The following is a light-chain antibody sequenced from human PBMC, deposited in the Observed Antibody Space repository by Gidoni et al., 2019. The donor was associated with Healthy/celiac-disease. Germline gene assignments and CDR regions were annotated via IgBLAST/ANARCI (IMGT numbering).Light chain of an antibody. CDR1: QSVSSY. CDR2: DAS. V-gene: IGKV3-11*01. Sequence: EIVLTQSPATLSLSPGERATLSCRASQSVSSYLAWYQQKPGQAPRLLIYDASNRATGIPARFSGSGSGTDFTLTISSLEPEDFAVYYCQQRSNPAGFLFGPGTKVDIK. J-gene: IGKJ3*01. CDR3: QQRSNPAGFL.